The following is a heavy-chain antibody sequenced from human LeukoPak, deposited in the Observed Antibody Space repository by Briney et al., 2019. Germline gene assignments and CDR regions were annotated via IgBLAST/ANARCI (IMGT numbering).Heavy chain of an antibody. J-gene: IGHJ1*01. V-gene: IGHV1-2*02. Sequence: ASVKVSCKASGYTFTGYYMHWVRQAPGQGLEWMGWINPNSGGTNYAQKFQGRVTMTRDTSISTAYMELSSLRSEDTAVYYCARAERLEAGIEYFQHWGQGTLVTVSS. CDR2: INPNSGGT. D-gene: IGHD6-13*01. CDR3: ARAERLEAGIEYFQH. CDR1: GYTFTGYY.